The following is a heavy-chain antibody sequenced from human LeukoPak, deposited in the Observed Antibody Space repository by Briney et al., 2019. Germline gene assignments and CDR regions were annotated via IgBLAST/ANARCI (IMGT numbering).Heavy chain of an antibody. V-gene: IGHV1-2*02. CDR1: GYTFTGYY. CDR3: ARDGMVRAFGAFDI. CDR2: INPNSGDT. D-gene: IGHD3-10*01. J-gene: IGHJ3*02. Sequence: GASVKVSCKASGYTFTGYYMHWVRQAPGQGLEWMGWINPNSGDTNYAQNFQGRVTMTRDTSISTAYMELSRLRSDDTAVYYCARDGMVRAFGAFDIWGQGTMVTVSS.